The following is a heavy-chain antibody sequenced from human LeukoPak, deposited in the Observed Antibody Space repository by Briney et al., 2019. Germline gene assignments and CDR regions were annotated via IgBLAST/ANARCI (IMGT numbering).Heavy chain of an antibody. CDR3: ARGFDFWSGYPGRSDAFDI. CDR1: GGSISSYY. V-gene: IGHV4-59*01. Sequence: SETLSLTCTVSGGSISSYYWSWIRQPPGKGLEWIGYIYYSGSTNYNPSLKSRVTISVDTSKNQFSLKLSSVTAADTAVYYCARGFDFWSGYPGRSDAFDIWGQGTMVTVSS. D-gene: IGHD3-3*01. CDR2: IYYSGST. J-gene: IGHJ3*02.